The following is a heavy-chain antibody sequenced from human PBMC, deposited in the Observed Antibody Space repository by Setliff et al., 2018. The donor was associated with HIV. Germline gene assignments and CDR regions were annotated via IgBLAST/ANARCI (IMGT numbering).Heavy chain of an antibody. J-gene: IGHJ4*02. CDR1: GFSLSDHY. V-gene: IGHV3-72*01. CDR3: VRAAAGLDV. Sequence: GGSLRLSCAVSGFSLSDHYMDWVRQAPGKGLEWVGRTRNRANNYITDYATSVQGRFTISRDYSKDSLFLQMDNLETEDTAVYYCVRAAAGLDVWSQGIRVTVSS. CDR2: TRNRANNYIT.